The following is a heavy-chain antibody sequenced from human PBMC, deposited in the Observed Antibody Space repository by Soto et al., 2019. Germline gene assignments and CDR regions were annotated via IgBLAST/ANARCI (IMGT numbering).Heavy chain of an antibody. CDR1: GGSFSGYY. Sequence: SETLSLTCAVYGGSFSGYYLSWIRQPPGKGLEWIGEINQSGSTNYNPSLKSRVTISVDTSKNQFSLKLSSVTAEDTALYYCARDVDADFRTDFDYWGRGTLVTVSS. CDR3: ARDVDADFRTDFDY. D-gene: IGHD4-17*01. V-gene: IGHV4-34*01. CDR2: INQSGST. J-gene: IGHJ4*02.